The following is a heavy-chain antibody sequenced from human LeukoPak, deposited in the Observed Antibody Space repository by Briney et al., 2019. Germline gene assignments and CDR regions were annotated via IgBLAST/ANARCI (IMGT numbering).Heavy chain of an antibody. J-gene: IGHJ5*01. D-gene: IGHD2/OR15-2a*01. V-gene: IGHV3-23*01. CDR1: GFTFSNFW. Sequence: GGSLRLSCAASGFTFSNFWMAWARQAPGKGLEWVSSISGSGGSTYYSDSVRGRFTVSRDNSNDTAYLQMNSLRGEDTAVYFCAKGRGSRVYASSDSWGHGTLVTVPS. CDR2: ISGSGGST. CDR3: AKGRGSRVYASSDS.